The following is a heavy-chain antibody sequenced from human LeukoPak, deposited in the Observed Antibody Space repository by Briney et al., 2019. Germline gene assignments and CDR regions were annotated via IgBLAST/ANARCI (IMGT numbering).Heavy chain of an antibody. CDR3: ARGGCSSTSCYTGGFDY. Sequence: SETLSLTCAVYGGSFSGYYWSWIRQPPGKGLEWVGEINHSGSTNYNPSLKSRVTISVDTSKNQFSLKLSSVTAADTAVYYCARGGCSSTSCYTGGFDYWGQGTLVTVSS. V-gene: IGHV4-34*01. J-gene: IGHJ4*02. CDR2: INHSGST. D-gene: IGHD2-2*02. CDR1: GGSFSGYY.